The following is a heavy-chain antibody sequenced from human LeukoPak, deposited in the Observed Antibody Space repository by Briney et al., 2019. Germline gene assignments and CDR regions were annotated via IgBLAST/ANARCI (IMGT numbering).Heavy chain of an antibody. CDR2: INAGNGNT. J-gene: IGHJ4*02. Sequence: ASVKVSCKASGYTFTSYAMHWVRQAPGQRLEWMGWINAGNGNTKYSQKFQGRVTITRDTSASTAYMELSSLRSEDTAVYYCARDPIGSLIFDYWGQGTLVTVSS. CDR3: ARDPIGSLIFDY. CDR1: GYTFTSYA. V-gene: IGHV1-3*01. D-gene: IGHD3-16*02.